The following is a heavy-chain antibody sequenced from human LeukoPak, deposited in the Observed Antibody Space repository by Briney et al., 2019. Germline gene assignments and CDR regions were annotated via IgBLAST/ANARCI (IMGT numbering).Heavy chain of an antibody. Sequence: GGSLRLSCAASGFTFRTYGMHWVRQAPGKGLEWVAYIQYDGSNKYYEDSVKGRFTISRDNSKNTLYLQMNSLRAEDTAVHYCARDRGRIGYYYYYMDVWGKGTTVTVSS. V-gene: IGHV3-30*02. D-gene: IGHD3-16*01. J-gene: IGHJ6*03. CDR1: GFTFRTYG. CDR3: ARDRGRIGYYYYYMDV. CDR2: IQYDGSNK.